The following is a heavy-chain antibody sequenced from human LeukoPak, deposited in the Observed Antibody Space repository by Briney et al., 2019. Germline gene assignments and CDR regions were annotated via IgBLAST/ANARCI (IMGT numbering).Heavy chain of an antibody. CDR2: ISGSGGST. Sequence: PGGSLRLSCVTSGFTLCSYAMIWVRQAPGKGLEWVAAISGSGGSTYYGDSVKGRVPIPSDNPKNTLYLQMNSLEAEDPAVYYFARDRQFFQWGGRGTLVTVSS. V-gene: IGHV3-23*01. J-gene: IGHJ4*02. CDR3: ARDRQFFQW. D-gene: IGHD2/OR15-2a*01. CDR1: GFTLCSYA.